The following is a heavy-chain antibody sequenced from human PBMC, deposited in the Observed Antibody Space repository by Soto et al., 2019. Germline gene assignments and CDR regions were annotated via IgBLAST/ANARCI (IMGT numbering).Heavy chain of an antibody. CDR2: ISGSSTYI. CDR1: GFTFSYYS. V-gene: IGHV3-21*04. D-gene: IGHD6-19*01. CDR3: ARGDGTGLYNSGWSPRY. Sequence: EVQLVESGGGLVKPGESLRVSCAASGFTFSYYSLHWVRQAPGKGLKWVSSISGSSTYIYYADRVKGRFTISRDNAKNSLYLRMDSLRAEDTAVYYCARGDGTGLYNSGWSPRYWGQGTLVTVSS. J-gene: IGHJ4*02.